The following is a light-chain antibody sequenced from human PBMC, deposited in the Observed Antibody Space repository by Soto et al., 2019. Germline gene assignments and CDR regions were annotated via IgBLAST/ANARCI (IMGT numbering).Light chain of an antibody. J-gene: IGKJ5*01. CDR2: DTS. Sequence: EIVLTQSPATLSLSPGERATLSCRASQSVSSSLAWYQQKPGQAPRLLISDTSNRATGIPARFSGSGSGTDFTLTISSLEPEDFVVYYCQQRSNWRITFGQGTRLEIK. CDR3: QQRSNWRIT. V-gene: IGKV3-11*01. CDR1: QSVSSS.